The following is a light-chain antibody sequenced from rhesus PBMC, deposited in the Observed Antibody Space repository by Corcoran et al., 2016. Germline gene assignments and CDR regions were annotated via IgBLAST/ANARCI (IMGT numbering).Light chain of an antibody. Sequence: DIQMTQSPSSLSASTGDRVTITCRASQDISNWLAWYQHKPGKAPKHLSRRASNLETGILSRFSGSGSGTAFTLTISSLQPEVVATYYCQQHDNSPLTFGGGAKVEIK. CDR2: RAS. CDR3: QQHDNSPLT. V-gene: IGKV1-69*01. CDR1: QDISNW. J-gene: IGKJ4*01.